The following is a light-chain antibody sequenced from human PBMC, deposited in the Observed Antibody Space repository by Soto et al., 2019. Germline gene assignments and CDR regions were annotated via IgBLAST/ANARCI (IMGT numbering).Light chain of an antibody. CDR2: GAS. Sequence: EIVLTQSPGTLSLSPGERATLSCRASQSVSSSYLAWYQQKPVQAPRLLIYGASSRATGIPDRFSGSGSGTDFTLTISRLEPEDFAVYYCQQYGSSGTFGQGPKV. J-gene: IGKJ1*01. CDR1: QSVSSSY. CDR3: QQYGSSGT. V-gene: IGKV3-20*01.